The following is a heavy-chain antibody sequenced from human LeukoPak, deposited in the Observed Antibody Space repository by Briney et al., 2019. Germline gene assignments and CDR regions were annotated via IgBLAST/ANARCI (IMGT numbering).Heavy chain of an antibody. D-gene: IGHD3-10*01. CDR3: AKWYGSGSYYGDY. V-gene: IGHV3-23*01. Sequence: GGSLRLSCAASGFTFSSYAMSWVRQDPGKGLEWVSAISGSGGSTYYADSVKGLFTISRANSKNTLYLQMHSLRAEDTAVYYCAKWYGSGSYYGDYWGQGTLVTVSS. J-gene: IGHJ4*02. CDR2: ISGSGGST. CDR1: GFTFSSYA.